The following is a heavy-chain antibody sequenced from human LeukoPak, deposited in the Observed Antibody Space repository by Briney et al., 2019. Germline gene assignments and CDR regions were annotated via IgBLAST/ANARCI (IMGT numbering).Heavy chain of an antibody. CDR3: ARRITSNWFDT. J-gene: IGHJ5*02. V-gene: IGHV5-51*01. CDR1: GYTFTRYW. Sequence: GESLKISCKGSGYTFTRYWIGWVRQMPGKGLEWMGIIYPGDSDTRYSPSFQGQVTISADKSISTAYLQWSSLKASDTAMYYCARRITSNWFDTWGQGTLVTVSS. CDR2: IYPGDSDT.